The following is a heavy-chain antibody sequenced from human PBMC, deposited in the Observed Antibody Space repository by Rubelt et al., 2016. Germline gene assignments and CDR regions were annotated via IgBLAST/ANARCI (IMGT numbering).Heavy chain of an antibody. D-gene: IGHD1-14*01. CDR1: GGSISSSSYY. V-gene: IGHV4-39*07. CDR2: IYYSGPT. Sequence: QLQLQESGPGLVKPSETLSLTCTVSGGSISSSSYYWGWIRQPPGKGLEWIGSIYYSGPTYYKEVLKNRVTISGGTSKNQVSLTLGPFTAAHTSVYYCAGGISVRSSNHPFDSWGQGTLVTVSS. J-gene: IGHJ4*02. CDR3: AGGISVRSSNHPFDS.